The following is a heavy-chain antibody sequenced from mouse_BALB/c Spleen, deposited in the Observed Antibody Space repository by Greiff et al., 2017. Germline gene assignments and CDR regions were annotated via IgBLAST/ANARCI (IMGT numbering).Heavy chain of an antibody. CDR3: TRLLRWFDY. Sequence: QVQLQQSGAELVKPGASVKLSCKASGYTFTSYYMYWVKQRPGQGLEWIGEINPSNGGTNFNEKFKSKATLTVDKSSSTAYMQLSSLTSEDSAVYYCTRLLRWFDYWGQGTTLTVSS. CDR1: GYTFTSYY. D-gene: IGHD1-1*02. V-gene: IGHV1S81*02. CDR2: INPSNGGT. J-gene: IGHJ2*01.